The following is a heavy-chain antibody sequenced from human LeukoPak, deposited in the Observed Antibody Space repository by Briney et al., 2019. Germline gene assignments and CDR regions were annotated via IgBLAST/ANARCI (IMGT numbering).Heavy chain of an antibody. CDR3: TRGPAAAAPGY. CDR1: GVSISSRSYY. Sequence: SETLSLTCTVSGVSISSRSYYWGWIRQSPGKGLEWIGSFYYSGSTYYNPSLQSRVTISVEASKNQFSLKLNSVTAADTAVYYCTRGPAAAAPGYWGQGTLVTVS. D-gene: IGHD2-2*01. J-gene: IGHJ4*02. CDR2: FYYSGST. V-gene: IGHV4-39*07.